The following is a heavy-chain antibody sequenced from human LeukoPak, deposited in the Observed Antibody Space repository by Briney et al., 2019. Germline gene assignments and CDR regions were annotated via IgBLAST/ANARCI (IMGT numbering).Heavy chain of an antibody. Sequence: SETLSLTCTVSGGSITGYYWSWIRQSPGGGLEWLGYIHYSGTTNYNPSLKSRIIMSVDTSKNQFSLKLNSLTAADTAVYYCARISSGGHGDCDCWGQGTLVTVSS. D-gene: IGHD2-21*02. CDR1: GGSITGYY. J-gene: IGHJ4*02. CDR3: ARISSGGHGDCDC. V-gene: IGHV4-59*01. CDR2: IHYSGTT.